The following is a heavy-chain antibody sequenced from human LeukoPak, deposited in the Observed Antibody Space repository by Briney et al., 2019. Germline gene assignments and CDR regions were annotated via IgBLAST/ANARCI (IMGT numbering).Heavy chain of an antibody. CDR1: ITTFSTYT. Sequence: SVTLSFTGSITTFSTYTISWVRQARGTGLAWMGRIIPILAIAIYAPNSQGRVTITADKATSTAYMELSSLRSEDTAVYYCARDSDSSLPGYWGQGTLVTVSS. CDR3: ARDSDSSLPGY. CDR2: IIPILAIA. J-gene: IGHJ4*02. V-gene: IGHV1-69*04. D-gene: IGHD6-13*01.